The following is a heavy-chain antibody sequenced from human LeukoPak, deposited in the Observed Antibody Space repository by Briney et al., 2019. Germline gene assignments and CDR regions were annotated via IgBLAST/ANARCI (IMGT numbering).Heavy chain of an antibody. CDR1: GYTSTGYW. Sequence: GESLKISCKGSGYTSTGYWIGWVRQMPGKGLEWMGVIYPGDSDTRYSPSFQGQVTISADKSIDTAYLQWSSLKASGTAMYYCARARVAVSRYYFDYWGQGTLVTVSS. CDR3: ARARVAVSRYYFDY. CDR2: IYPGDSDT. D-gene: IGHD6-19*01. V-gene: IGHV5-51*01. J-gene: IGHJ4*02.